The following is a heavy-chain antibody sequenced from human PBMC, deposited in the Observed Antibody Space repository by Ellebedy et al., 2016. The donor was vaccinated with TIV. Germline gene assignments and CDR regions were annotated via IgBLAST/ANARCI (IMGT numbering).Heavy chain of an antibody. CDR2: FDPEDGET. D-gene: IGHD2-2*02. J-gene: IGHJ4*02. Sequence: ASVKVSCXVSGYTLTELSMHWVRQAPGKGLEWMGGFDPEDGETIYAQKFQGRVTMTEDTSTDTAYMELSSLRSEDTAVYYCATSSGVVVPAAIPEDSLFDYWGQGTLVTVSS. CDR3: ATSSGVVVPAAIPEDSLFDY. V-gene: IGHV1-24*01. CDR1: GYTLTELS.